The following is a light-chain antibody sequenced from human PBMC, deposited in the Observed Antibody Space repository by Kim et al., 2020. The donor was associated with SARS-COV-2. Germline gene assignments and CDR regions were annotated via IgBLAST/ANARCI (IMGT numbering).Light chain of an antibody. CDR1: TSNIGNNF. V-gene: IGLV1-47*01. CDR3: ASWDDRLSGPV. CDR2: RNH. J-gene: IGLJ3*02. Sequence: QSVLTQPPSASETPGQSVTISCSGSTSNIGNNFVNWYQQLPGAAPKLLLYRNHERPSGVPDRISGSKSGTSASLPISGLRAEDEADYYCASWDDRLSGPVFGGGTQLTVL.